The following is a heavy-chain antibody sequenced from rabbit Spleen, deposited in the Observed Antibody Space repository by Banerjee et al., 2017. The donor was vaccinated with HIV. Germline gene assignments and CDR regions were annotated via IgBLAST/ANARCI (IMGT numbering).Heavy chain of an antibody. CDR1: GFDFSSYG. CDR3: ARDLAAWNSGSYAFNL. D-gene: IGHD1-1*01. Sequence: QEQLVESGGGLVQPGGSLKLSCKASGFDFSSYGVSWVRQAPGKGLEWIGYIDPVFGITYFANWVNGRFTISSHNAQNTLFLQLNSLTAADTATYFCARDLAAWNSGSYAFNLWGPGTLVTVS. CDR2: IDPVFGIT. V-gene: IGHV1S47*01. J-gene: IGHJ4*01.